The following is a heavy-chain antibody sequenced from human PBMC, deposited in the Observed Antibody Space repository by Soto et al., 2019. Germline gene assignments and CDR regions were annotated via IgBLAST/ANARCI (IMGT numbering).Heavy chain of an antibody. CDR1: GGSFSGYY. CDR2: INHSGST. CDR3: ARDPLGYSSPHFFAQ. Sequence: SETLSLTCAVYGGSFSGYYWSWIRQPPGKGLEWIGEINHSGSTNYNPSLKSRVTISVDTSKNQFSLKLSSVTAADTAVYFCARDPLGYSSPHFFAQRGQGTLVSVSA. V-gene: IGHV4-34*01. D-gene: IGHD6-13*01. J-gene: IGHJ4*02.